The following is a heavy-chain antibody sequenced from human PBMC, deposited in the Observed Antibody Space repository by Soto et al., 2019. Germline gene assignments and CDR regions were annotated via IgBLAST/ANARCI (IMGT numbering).Heavy chain of an antibody. D-gene: IGHD6-13*01. V-gene: IGHV4-34*01. J-gene: IGHJ4*02. CDR2: INHSGST. CDR1: GGSFSGYY. CDR3: ARIKGAWRIAAAADY. Sequence: PSETLSLTCAVYGGSFSGYYWSWIRQPPGKGLEWIGEINHSGSTNYNPSLKSRVTISVDTSKNQFSLKLSSVTAADTAVYYCARIKGAWRIAAAADYWGQGTLVTVSS.